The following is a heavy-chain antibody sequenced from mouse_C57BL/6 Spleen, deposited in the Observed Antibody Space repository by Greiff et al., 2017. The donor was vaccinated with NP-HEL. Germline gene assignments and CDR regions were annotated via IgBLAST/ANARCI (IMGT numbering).Heavy chain of an antibody. Sequence: EVQVEESGGGLVQPKGSLKLSCAASGFSFNTYAMNWVRQAPGKGLEWVARIRSKSNNYATYYADSVKDRFTISRDDSESMLYLQMNNLKTEDTAMYYCVMGYDGGGYFDYWGQGTTLTVSS. CDR1: GFSFNTYA. CDR2: IRSKSNNYAT. J-gene: IGHJ2*01. D-gene: IGHD2-2*01. CDR3: VMGYDGGGYFDY. V-gene: IGHV10-1*01.